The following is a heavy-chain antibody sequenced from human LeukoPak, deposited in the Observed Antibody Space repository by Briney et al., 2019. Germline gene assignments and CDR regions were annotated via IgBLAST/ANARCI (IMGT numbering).Heavy chain of an antibody. D-gene: IGHD3-22*01. J-gene: IGHJ1*01. CDR2: ISSSSSYI. CDR1: GFTFSSYS. V-gene: IGHV3-21*01. CDR3: ATPYYYDSRGYWGGFQD. Sequence: PGGSLRLSCAASGFTFSSYSMNWVRQAPGKGLEWVSSISSSSSYIYYADSVKGRFTISRDNAKTTLFLQMNSLRAEDTAVYYCATPYYYDSRGYWGGFQDWGQGTLVTVSS.